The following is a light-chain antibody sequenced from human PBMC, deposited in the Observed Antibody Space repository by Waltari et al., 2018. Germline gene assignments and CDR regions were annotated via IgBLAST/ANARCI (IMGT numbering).Light chain of an antibody. CDR2: LSA. CDR1: QSLLDSNGYDY. CDR3: MQTLQTPRT. J-gene: IGKJ4*01. Sequence: DIVMSQSPLSLPVTPGEPASISCRSSQSLLDSNGYDYLDWYLQKPGQSPQLLIYLSASRGSGVPDRFSGSGSGTDFTLKISRVEAEDVGLYYCMQTLQTPRTFGGGTKVEIK. V-gene: IGKV2-28*01.